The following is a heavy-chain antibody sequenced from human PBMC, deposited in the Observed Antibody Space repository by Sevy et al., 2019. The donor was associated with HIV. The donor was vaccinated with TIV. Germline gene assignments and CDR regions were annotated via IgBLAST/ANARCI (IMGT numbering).Heavy chain of an antibody. CDR1: GFTFSSYG. J-gene: IGHJ6*02. D-gene: IGHD3-10*01. V-gene: IGHV3-33*01. CDR3: ARDRLLLWFGEFPNAGMDV. Sequence: GGSLRLSCAASGFTFSSYGMHWVRQAPGKELEWVAVIGYDGSNKYYADSVKGRFTISRDNSKNTLYLQMNSLRAEDSAAYYCARDRLLLWFGEFPNAGMDVWGQGTTVTVSS. CDR2: IGYDGSNK.